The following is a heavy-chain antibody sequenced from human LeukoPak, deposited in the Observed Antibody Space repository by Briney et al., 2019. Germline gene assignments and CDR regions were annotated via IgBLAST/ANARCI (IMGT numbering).Heavy chain of an antibody. CDR1: GGTFNYA. J-gene: IGHJ4*02. CDR2: ILPVLGTP. Sequence: SVKVSCKPPGGTFNYAISWVRQAPGQGLEWMGGILPVLGTPHYAQKFQGRVTVTTDEVTTTAYMELSSLRSEDTAVYYCARGYSGNFFGFDLWGQGTLVTVSS. CDR3: ARGYSGNFFGFDL. D-gene: IGHD1-26*01. V-gene: IGHV1-69*05.